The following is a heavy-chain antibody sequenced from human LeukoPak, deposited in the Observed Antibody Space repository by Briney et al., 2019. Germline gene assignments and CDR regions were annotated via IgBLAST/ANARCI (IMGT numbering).Heavy chain of an antibody. V-gene: IGHV3-21*01. CDR1: GFTFSSYS. CDR2: ISSSSSYI. Sequence: PGGSLRLSCAASGFTFSSYSMNWVRQAPGKGLEWVSSISSSSSYIYYADSVKGRFTISRDNAKNSLYLQMNSLRAEDTAVYHCARVLNYYDSSGYYDATNACDIWGQGTMVTVSS. J-gene: IGHJ3*02. D-gene: IGHD3-22*01. CDR3: ARVLNYYDSSGYYDATNACDI.